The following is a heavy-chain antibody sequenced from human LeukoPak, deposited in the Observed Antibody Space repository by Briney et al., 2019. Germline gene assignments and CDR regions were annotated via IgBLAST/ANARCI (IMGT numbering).Heavy chain of an antibody. V-gene: IGHV4-39*01. CDR2: IYYSGST. CDR3: ARSTVRVLEEYFQH. D-gene: IGHD4-17*01. Sequence: SQTLSLTCTVSGGSISSGSYYWSWIRQPAGKGLEWIGSIYYSGSTYYNPSLKSRVTISVDTSKNQFSLKLSSVTAADTAVYYCARSTVRVLEEYFQHWGQGTLVTVSS. CDR1: GGSISSGSYY. J-gene: IGHJ1*01.